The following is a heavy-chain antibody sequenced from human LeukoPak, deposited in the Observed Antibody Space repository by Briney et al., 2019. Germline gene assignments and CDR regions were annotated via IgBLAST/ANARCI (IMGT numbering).Heavy chain of an antibody. D-gene: IGHD3-10*01. CDR2: ISSSSGYI. CDR3: ARSETIWFGELLDY. V-gene: IGHV3-21*01. Sequence: PGGALRLSCAASGFTFSSYSMNWVRQAPGKGLEWVSSISSSSGYIYYADSVKGRFTIPRDNAKNSLYLQMNSLRAEDTAVYYCARSETIWFGELLDYWGQGTLVTVSS. J-gene: IGHJ4*02. CDR1: GFTFSSYS.